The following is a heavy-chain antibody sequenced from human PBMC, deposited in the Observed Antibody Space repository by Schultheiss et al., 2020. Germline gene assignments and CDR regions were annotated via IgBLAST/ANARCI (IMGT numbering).Heavy chain of an antibody. D-gene: IGHD3-3*01. CDR3: ARGDRTRYDFWSGYFRKNYYYYGMDV. CDR2: ISYDGSNK. Sequence: GGSLRLSCAASGFTFSSYAMHWVRQAPGKGLEWVAVISYDGSNKYYADSVKGRFTISRDNSKNTLYLQMNSLRAEDTAVYYCARGDRTRYDFWSGYFRKNYYYYGMDVWGRGHTVT. J-gene: IGHJ6*04. CDR1: GFTFSSYA. V-gene: IGHV3-30-3*01.